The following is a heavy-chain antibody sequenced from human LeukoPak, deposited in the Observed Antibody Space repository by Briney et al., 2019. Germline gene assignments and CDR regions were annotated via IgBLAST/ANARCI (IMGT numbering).Heavy chain of an antibody. V-gene: IGHV1-46*01. CDR3: AREPPSHFYFDF. CDR2: IFPSGGGT. Sequence: ASGKVSCKASGYTFTNYYMHWVRQAPGQGLEWMGIIFPSGGGTSYPQRFQGRVTMTRDTSTSTVYMELSSLRSEDTAVYYCAREPPSHFYFDFWGQGTLVTVSS. D-gene: IGHD3-3*02. J-gene: IGHJ4*02. CDR1: GYTFTNYY.